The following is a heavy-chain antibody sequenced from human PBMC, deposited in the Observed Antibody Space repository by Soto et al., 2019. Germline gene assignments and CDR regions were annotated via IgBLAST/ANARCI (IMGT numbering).Heavy chain of an antibody. CDR3: ARAPVLRFLEWLLWA. CDR1: GYTFTSYY. V-gene: IGHV1-46*01. J-gene: IGHJ5*02. CDR2: INPSGGST. D-gene: IGHD3-3*01. Sequence: GASVKVSCKASGYTFTSYYMHCVRQAPGQGLEWMGIINPSGGSTSYAQKFQGRVTMTRDTSTSTVYMELSSLRSEDTAVYYCARAPVLRFLEWLLWAWGQGTLVTVSS.